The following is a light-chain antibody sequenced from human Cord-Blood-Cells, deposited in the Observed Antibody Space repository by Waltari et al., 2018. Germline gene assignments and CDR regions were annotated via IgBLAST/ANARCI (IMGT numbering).Light chain of an antibody. V-gene: IGKV1-39*01. J-gene: IGKJ1*01. Sequence: DIQMTQPPSSLSSSVGDRVTITCRASQSSSSYLNWYQQKPGKAPKLLIYAASSLQSGVPSRFSGSGSGTDFTLTISSLQPEDVATYYCQQSYSTPWTFGQGTKVEIK. CDR1: QSSSSY. CDR2: AAS. CDR3: QQSYSTPWT.